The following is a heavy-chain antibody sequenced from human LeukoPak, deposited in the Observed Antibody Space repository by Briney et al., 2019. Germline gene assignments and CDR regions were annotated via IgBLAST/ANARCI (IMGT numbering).Heavy chain of an antibody. Sequence: GGSLRLSCAASGFTLSTYWMHWVRQTPGKGLVWVSRINSDGGSTSYADFVKGRFTVSRDNAKNTVYLQMDSLRAEDTAVYYCARVGSDVLRFLEWLAYYYYMDVWGKGTTVTVSS. V-gene: IGHV3-74*01. J-gene: IGHJ6*03. CDR3: ARVGSDVLRFLEWLAYYYYMDV. CDR1: GFTLSTYW. CDR2: INSDGGST. D-gene: IGHD3-3*01.